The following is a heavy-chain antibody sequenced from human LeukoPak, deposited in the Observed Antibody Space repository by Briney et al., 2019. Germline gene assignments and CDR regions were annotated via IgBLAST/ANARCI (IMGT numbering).Heavy chain of an antibody. D-gene: IGHD3-22*01. Sequence: SGPTLVKPTQTLTLTCTFSGFSLSTSGVGVGWIRQPPVKALEWLALIYWDDDKRYSPSLKSRLTITKDTSKNQVVLTMTNMDPVDTATYYCAHWDAMIVKNYFDYWGQGTLVTVSS. CDR3: AHWDAMIVKNYFDY. J-gene: IGHJ4*02. V-gene: IGHV2-5*02. CDR2: IYWDDDK. CDR1: GFSLSTSGVG.